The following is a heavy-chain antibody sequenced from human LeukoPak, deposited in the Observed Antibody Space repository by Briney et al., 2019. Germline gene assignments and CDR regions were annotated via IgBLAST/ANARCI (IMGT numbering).Heavy chain of an antibody. J-gene: IGHJ4*02. Sequence: PGGSLRLSCAASGFTFSSYWMSWVRQAPGKGGEGVANIMQDGSEKYYVDSVKGQFTISRDKAKNSLYLQMNSLRAEDTAVYYCARDLANYVWGSYRPITFDYWDQGTLVTVSS. CDR3: ARDLANYVWGSYRPITFDY. D-gene: IGHD3-16*02. CDR1: GFTFSSYW. CDR2: IMQDGSEK. V-gene: IGHV3-7*01.